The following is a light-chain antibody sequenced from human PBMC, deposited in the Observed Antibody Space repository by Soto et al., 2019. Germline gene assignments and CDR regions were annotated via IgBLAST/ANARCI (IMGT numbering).Light chain of an antibody. J-gene: IGKJ1*01. CDR1: QTISSW. V-gene: IGKV1-5*03. CDR3: QHYNSYSEA. Sequence: DIQMTQSPSTLSGSVGDRVTITCRASQTISSWLAWYQQKPGKAPKLLIYKASTLKSGVPSRFSGSGSGTEFTLTISILQPDDFATYCCQHYNSYSEACGQGTKLELK. CDR2: KAS.